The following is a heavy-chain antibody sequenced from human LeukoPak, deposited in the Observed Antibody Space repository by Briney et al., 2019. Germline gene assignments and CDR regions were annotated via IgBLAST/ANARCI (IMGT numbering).Heavy chain of an antibody. V-gene: IGHV4-38-2*02. Sequence: SETLSLTCTVSGYSISSGYYWGWIRQPPGQGLEWIGSVYHSGNTYHNPSLKSRVTISVDTSKNQFSLKLNTVTAADTAVYYCARVSEQLVPNSWGQGTLVTVSS. CDR1: GYSISSGYY. J-gene: IGHJ4*02. D-gene: IGHD6-13*01. CDR3: ARVSEQLVPNS. CDR2: VYHSGNT.